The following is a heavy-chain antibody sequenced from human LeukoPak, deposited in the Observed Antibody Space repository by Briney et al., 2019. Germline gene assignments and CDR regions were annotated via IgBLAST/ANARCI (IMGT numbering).Heavy chain of an antibody. CDR3: ARLSRFGENRYWFDP. V-gene: IGHV4-39*01. J-gene: IGHJ5*02. Sequence: SDTLSLTCTLSGRSISSASSYWGWVRHPPGKGLEWIGNIYYSGSTYYNPSLKSRVAISVDTSKNQFSLKLSSVTAADTAVYYCARLSRFGENRYWFDPWGQGTLVTDSS. CDR2: IYYSGST. D-gene: IGHD3-10*01. CDR1: GRSISSASSY.